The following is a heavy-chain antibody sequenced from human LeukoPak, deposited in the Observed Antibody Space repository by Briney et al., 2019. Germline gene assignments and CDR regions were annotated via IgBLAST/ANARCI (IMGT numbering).Heavy chain of an antibody. CDR1: GGSISSGGYY. D-gene: IGHD1-26*01. CDR3: ARDKVGVGATTV. J-gene: IGHJ3*01. CDR2: IYYSGST. V-gene: IGHV4-31*03. Sequence: SQTLSLTCTVSGGSISSGGYYWRWIRQHPGKGLEWIGYIYYSGSTYYNPSLKSRVTISVDTSKNQFSLKLSSVTAADTAVYYCARDKVGVGATTVWGQGTMVTVSS.